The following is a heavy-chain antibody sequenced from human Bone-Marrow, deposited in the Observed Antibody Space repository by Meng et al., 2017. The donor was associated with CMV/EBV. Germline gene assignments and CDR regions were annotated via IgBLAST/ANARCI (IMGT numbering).Heavy chain of an antibody. V-gene: IGHV3-21*01. D-gene: IGHD3-22*01. CDR1: GFTFSSHW. CDR2: ISSSSSYI. J-gene: IGHJ4*02. Sequence: GGSLRLSCAASGFTFSSHWMCWVRQAPGKGLEWVSSISSSSSYIYYADSVKGRFTISRDNAKNSLYLQMNSLRAEDTAVYYCARGSGYQFDYWGQGTLVTVSS. CDR3: ARGSGYQFDY.